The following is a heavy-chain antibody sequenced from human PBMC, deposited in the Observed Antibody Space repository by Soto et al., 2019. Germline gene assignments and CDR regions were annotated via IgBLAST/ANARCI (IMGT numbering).Heavy chain of an antibody. CDR1: GFTFGDYA. CDR3: TRVGLYCSSTSCYTNYYYYGWTS. CDR2: IRSKAYGGTT. J-gene: IGHJ6*02. V-gene: IGHV3-49*04. D-gene: IGHD2-2*02. Sequence: GGSLRLSCTASGFTFGDYAMSWVRQAPGKGLEWVGFIRSKAYGGTTEYAASVKGRFTISRDDSKSIAYLQMNSLKTEDTAVYYCTRVGLYCSSTSCYTNYYYYGWTSGAKGPRSPSP.